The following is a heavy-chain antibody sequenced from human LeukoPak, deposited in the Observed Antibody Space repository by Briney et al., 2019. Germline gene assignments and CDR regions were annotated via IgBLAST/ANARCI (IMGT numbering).Heavy chain of an antibody. V-gene: IGHV1-8*02. CDR1: GYTFTSYD. Sequence: ASVKVSCKASGYTFTSYDINWVRQATRQGLEWMGWMNPKSGKTGYAQKFQGRVTMTRDMSTSTVYMELSSLRSEDTAMYYCARDGEETAMVDGRYWGQGTLVTVSS. CDR2: MNPKSGKT. D-gene: IGHD5-18*01. J-gene: IGHJ4*02. CDR3: ARDGEETAMVDGRY.